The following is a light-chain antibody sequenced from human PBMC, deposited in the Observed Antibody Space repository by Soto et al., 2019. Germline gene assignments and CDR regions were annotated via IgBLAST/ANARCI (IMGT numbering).Light chain of an antibody. CDR1: QDISNY. CDR3: QQYDNLLT. V-gene: IGKV1-33*01. J-gene: IGKJ4*01. Sequence: DIQITQSPSSLSASVGDRVTITCQASQDISNYLNWYQQKPGKAPKLLIYDASNLETGVPSRFSGSGYGTDFTFTISSMQPEDIATYYCQQYDNLLTFGGGTKVEIK. CDR2: DAS.